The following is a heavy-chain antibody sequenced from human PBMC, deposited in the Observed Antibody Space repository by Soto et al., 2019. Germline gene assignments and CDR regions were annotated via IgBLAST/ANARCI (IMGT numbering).Heavy chain of an antibody. J-gene: IGHJ5*02. D-gene: IGHD2-2*01. CDR3: ASAHSDIVVVPAALNWFDP. V-gene: IGHV4-30-4*01. Sequence: SETRSLTCTVSGGSISSGDYYWSWIRQPPGNGLEWIGYIYYSGSTYYNPSLKSRVTISVDTSKNQFSLKLSSVTAADTAVYYCASAHSDIVVVPAALNWFDPWGQGTLVTVSS. CDR1: GGSISSGDYY. CDR2: IYYSGST.